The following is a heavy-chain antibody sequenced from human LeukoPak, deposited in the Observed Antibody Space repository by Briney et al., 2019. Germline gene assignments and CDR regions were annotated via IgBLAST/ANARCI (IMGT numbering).Heavy chain of an antibody. CDR3: ARGDVDTAMVTPDY. V-gene: IGHV1-2*02. CDR2: INPNSGGT. J-gene: IGHJ4*02. Sequence: GASLKASCKASVYPVTAYDVQWVRQAPGQGLEWMGWINPNSGGTNNEQKFQGRVTMTRDTSISTAYMELSRLRFDDTAVYYCARGDVDTAMVTPDYWGQGTLVTVSS. CDR1: VYPVTAYD. D-gene: IGHD5-18*01.